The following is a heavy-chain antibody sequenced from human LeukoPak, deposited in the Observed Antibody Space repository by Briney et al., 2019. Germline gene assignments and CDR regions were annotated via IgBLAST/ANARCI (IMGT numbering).Heavy chain of an antibody. D-gene: IGHD3-9*01. V-gene: IGHV4-61*02. CDR1: GGSISSGSYH. J-gene: IGHJ5*02. CDR2: IYTSGST. Sequence: PSQTLSLTCTVSGGSISSGSYHWSWIRQPAGKGLEWIGRIYTSGSTNYNPSLKSRVTISVDTSKNQFSLKLSSVTAADTAVYYCARAIKYYDILTGYYNGYNWFDPWGQGTLVTVSS. CDR3: ARAIKYYDILTGYYNGYNWFDP.